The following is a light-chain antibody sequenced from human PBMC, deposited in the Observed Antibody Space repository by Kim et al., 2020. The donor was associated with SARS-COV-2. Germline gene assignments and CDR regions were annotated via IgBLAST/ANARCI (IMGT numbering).Light chain of an antibody. CDR2: DAS. Sequence: ASAGATVTITCQASQDIANYINGYQQKPGNAPRVLIYDASTLETGVPSRFSGSGSGTDFTFTISGLQPEDFATYYCQQFENLPLTFGGGTKVDIK. J-gene: IGKJ4*01. CDR3: QQFENLPLT. CDR1: QDIANY. V-gene: IGKV1-33*01.